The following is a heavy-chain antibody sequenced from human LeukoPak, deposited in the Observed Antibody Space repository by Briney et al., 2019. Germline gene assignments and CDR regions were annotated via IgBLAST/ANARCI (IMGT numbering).Heavy chain of an antibody. J-gene: IGHJ6*03. D-gene: IGHD3-22*01. Sequence: PSETLSLTCTVSGGSISSSRYYWGWIRQPPGKGLEWIGSIYYSGSTYYNPSLKSRVTISVDTSKNQFSLKLSSVTAADTAVYYCARVRSSGYYPYYYYYMDVWGKGTTVTVSS. CDR1: GGSISSSRYY. CDR2: IYYSGST. CDR3: ARVRSSGYYPYYYYYMDV. V-gene: IGHV4-39*07.